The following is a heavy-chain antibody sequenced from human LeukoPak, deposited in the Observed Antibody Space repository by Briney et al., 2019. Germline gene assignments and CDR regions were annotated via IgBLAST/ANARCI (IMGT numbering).Heavy chain of an antibody. CDR1: GYTFTGYY. D-gene: IGHD3-3*01. V-gene: IGHV1-2*02. CDR2: INPNSGGT. CDR3: ARDPRYDFWSGYFPT. J-gene: IGHJ5*02. Sequence: ASVKVSCKASGYTFTGYYMHWVRQAPGQGLEWMGWINPNSGGTNYAQKFQGRVTMTRDTPISTAYMELSRLRSDDTAVYDCARDPRYDFWSGYFPTWGQGTLVTVSS.